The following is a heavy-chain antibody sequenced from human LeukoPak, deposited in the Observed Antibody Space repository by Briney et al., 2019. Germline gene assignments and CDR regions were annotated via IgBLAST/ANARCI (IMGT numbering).Heavy chain of an antibody. Sequence: GESLKISCKGSGSSFSSYWITWVRQMPGKGLEWMGRIDPSDSYTNYSPSFQGHVTISADKSISTAYLEWSSLKASDTAMYYCARLNYDSSGYYPNGMDVWGQGTTVTVSS. CDR2: IDPSDSYT. D-gene: IGHD3-22*01. CDR1: GSSFSSYW. J-gene: IGHJ6*02. CDR3: ARLNYDSSGYYPNGMDV. V-gene: IGHV5-10-1*01.